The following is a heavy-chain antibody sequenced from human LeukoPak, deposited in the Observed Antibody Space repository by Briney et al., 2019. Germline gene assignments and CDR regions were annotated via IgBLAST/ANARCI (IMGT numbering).Heavy chain of an antibody. V-gene: IGHV4-34*01. CDR3: ARVARYTSIRPLDP. Sequence: SETLSLTCAVYGGSFSGYYWSWIRQPPGKGLEWIGEINHSGSTNYNPSLKSRVTISVDTSKNQFSLKLSSVTAADTAVYYCARVARYTSIRPLDPWGQGTLVTVSS. J-gene: IGHJ5*02. CDR2: INHSGST. CDR1: GGSFSGYY. D-gene: IGHD3-3*02.